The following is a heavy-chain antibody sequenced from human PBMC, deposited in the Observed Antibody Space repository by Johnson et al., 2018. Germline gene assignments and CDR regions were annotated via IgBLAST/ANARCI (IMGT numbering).Heavy chain of an antibody. J-gene: IGHJ6*04. V-gene: IGHV3-21*01. CDR3: ATSTVRITMVRGALGV. CDR1: GFTFSSYS. CDR2: ISSSSSYI. Sequence: VQLVQSGGGLVKPGGSLRLSCAASGFTFSSYSMNWVRQAPGKGLEWVSSISSSSSYIYYADSVKGRFTISRDNAKNSLYLQMNSLRAEDTAVYYCATSTVRITMVRGALGVWGKGTTVTVSS. D-gene: IGHD3-10*01.